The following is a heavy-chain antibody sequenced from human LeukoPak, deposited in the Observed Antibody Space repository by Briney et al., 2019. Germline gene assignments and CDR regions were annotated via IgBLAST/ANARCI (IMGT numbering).Heavy chain of an antibody. V-gene: IGHV4-59*08. D-gene: IGHD6-19*01. CDR2: IYYSGST. CDR3: ARSENYSRQAGTFDY. CDR1: GGSISSYY. Sequence: PSETLSLTCTVSGGSISSYYWSWIRQPPGKGLEWIGYIYYSGSTNYNPSLKSRVTISVDTSKNQFSLKLSSVTAADTAVYYCARSENYSRQAGTFDYWGQGTLATVSS. J-gene: IGHJ4*02.